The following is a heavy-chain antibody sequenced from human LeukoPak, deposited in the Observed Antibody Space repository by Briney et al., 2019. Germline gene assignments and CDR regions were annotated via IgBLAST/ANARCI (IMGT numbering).Heavy chain of an antibody. V-gene: IGHV3-23*01. CDR3: ARDIELSC. CDR1: GFTFSDSA. Sequence: GGSLRLPCEATGFTFSDSAMSWVRQASRRGLEWVSLISASGGNSYYADSVKGRFTVSRDSSKNTLHLQMNSLRAEDTAVYYCARDIELSCWGQGTLVTVSS. J-gene: IGHJ4*02. CDR2: ISASGGNS. D-gene: IGHD1-26*01.